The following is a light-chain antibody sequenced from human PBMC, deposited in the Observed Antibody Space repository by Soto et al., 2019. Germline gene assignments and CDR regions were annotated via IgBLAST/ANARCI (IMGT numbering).Light chain of an antibody. CDR2: DVN. Sequence: QSVLTQPASVSGSPGQSITISCTGSSGDIGLYNFVSWYQQHPGRAPKLMIYDVNNRPSGVSDRFSGSKSGNTASLTISGFQAEDEADYYCCSYTSSTAYVFGSGTKVTVL. J-gene: IGLJ1*01. CDR1: SGDIGLYNF. CDR3: CSYTSSTAYV. V-gene: IGLV2-14*03.